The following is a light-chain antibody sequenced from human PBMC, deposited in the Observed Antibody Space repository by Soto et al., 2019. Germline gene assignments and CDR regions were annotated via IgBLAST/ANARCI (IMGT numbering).Light chain of an antibody. CDR2: GAY. Sequence: EVVMTQSPATLSVSLGDRATLSCRASQSVSSNLAWYQQKPGQARRLLIYGAYTRATGIPSRFSGSGSGTDFTLIISSLQPEDFATYYCQQAKSFPWTLGQVTKVEIK. CDR1: QSVSSN. J-gene: IGKJ1*01. V-gene: IGKV3-15*01. CDR3: QQAKSFPWT.